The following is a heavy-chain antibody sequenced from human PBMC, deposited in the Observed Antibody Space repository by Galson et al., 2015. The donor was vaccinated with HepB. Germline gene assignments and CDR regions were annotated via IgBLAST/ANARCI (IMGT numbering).Heavy chain of an antibody. CDR1: GGSFSGYY. J-gene: IGHJ4*02. Sequence: SETLSLTCAVYGGSFSGYYWSWIRQPPGKGLEWIGEINHSGSTNYNPSLKSRVTISVDTSKNQFSLKLTSVTAADTAVYYCARMRGSSGWYPLDYWGQGTLVTVSS. V-gene: IGHV4-34*01. D-gene: IGHD6-19*01. CDR2: INHSGST. CDR3: ARMRGSSGWYPLDY.